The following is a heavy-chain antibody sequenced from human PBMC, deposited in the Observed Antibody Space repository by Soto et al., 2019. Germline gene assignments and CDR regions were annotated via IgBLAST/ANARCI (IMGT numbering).Heavy chain of an antibody. CDR3: AWIRGLGEISPYLDY. CDR1: GGSISDYQ. Sequence: QVQLQESGPGLVKPSETLSLTCSISGGSISDYQWNWIRQPPGKGLEWIGYIYYSGRTNYNPSLKSLLTLSLDTSTRQFSLRLRSVTAADTAVYYCAWIRGLGEISPYLDYWGQGALVTVSS. D-gene: IGHD3-16*01. J-gene: IGHJ4*02. CDR2: IYYSGRT. V-gene: IGHV4-59*01.